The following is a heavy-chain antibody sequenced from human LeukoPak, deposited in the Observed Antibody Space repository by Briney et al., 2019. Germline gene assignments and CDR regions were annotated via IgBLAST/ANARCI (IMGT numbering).Heavy chain of an antibody. CDR2: ITRKDAI. V-gene: IGHV3-69-1*01. Sequence: GGSLRLSCTASGFRVSDYYMNWIRPSPGKGVKWVSHITRKDAIEYADSVRGRFTISRDNANNLLYLQMDSLRPEDTAVYYCARGTYYSGSGPGNWFDPWGHGTLVTVSS. CDR3: ARGTYYSGSGPGNWFDP. J-gene: IGHJ5*02. CDR1: GFRVSDYY. D-gene: IGHD3-10*01.